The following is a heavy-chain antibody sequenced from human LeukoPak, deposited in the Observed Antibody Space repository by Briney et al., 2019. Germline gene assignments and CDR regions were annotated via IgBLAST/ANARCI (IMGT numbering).Heavy chain of an antibody. J-gene: IGHJ4*02. Sequence: SETLSLTCTVSGGSISSSSYYWGWIRKPPGKGLEWIGSIYYSGSSYYNPSLKSRVTISVDTSKNQFSLKLSSVTAADTAVYYCARRNYDFWSGTYYFDYWGQGTLVTVSS. V-gene: IGHV4-39*01. D-gene: IGHD3-3*01. CDR3: ARRNYDFWSGTYYFDY. CDR1: GGSISSSSYY. CDR2: IYYSGSS.